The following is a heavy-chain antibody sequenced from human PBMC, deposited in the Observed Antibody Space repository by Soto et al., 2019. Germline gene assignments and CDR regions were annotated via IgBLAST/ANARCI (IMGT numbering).Heavy chain of an antibody. CDR2: VYHTGDT. CDR3: ATRITVFGLLIPPFDP. CDR1: GGTVASSHW. V-gene: IGHV4-4*02. Sequence: SETLSLTCGVSGGTVASSHWWSWVRQSPSRGLEWIGSVYHTGDTNFNPSLQSRVTMSVDTSKNQFSLRLSSVTAADTAIYYCATRITVFGLLIPPFDPWGQGTQVT. D-gene: IGHD3-3*01. J-gene: IGHJ5*02.